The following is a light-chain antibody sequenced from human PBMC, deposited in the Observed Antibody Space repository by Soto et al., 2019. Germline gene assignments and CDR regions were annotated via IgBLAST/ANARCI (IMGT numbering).Light chain of an antibody. Sequence: DIQMTQSRSSVSASVGDRVTITCRESQGISSWLAWYQQKPGKAPKLLIYAASSLQSGAPSRFSGSGSGTDFTLTISSLQPEDFATHYCQHYNSYSEAFGQGTKVDIK. J-gene: IGKJ1*01. CDR1: QGISSW. CDR2: AAS. V-gene: IGKV1D-12*01. CDR3: QHYNSYSEA.